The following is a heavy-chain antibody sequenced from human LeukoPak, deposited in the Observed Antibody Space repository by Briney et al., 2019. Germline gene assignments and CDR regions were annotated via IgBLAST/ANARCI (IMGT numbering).Heavy chain of an antibody. J-gene: IGHJ4*02. V-gene: IGHV3-48*02. Sequence: GGSLRLSCAASGFTFSSYSMNWVRQAPGKGREWVSFISSTGGTTFYADSVKGRFTISRDSAKNSLYLQMNSLRDEDTAVYYCARDMGVRGLNDYWGQGTLVTVSS. CDR3: ARDMGVRGLNDY. CDR1: GFTFSSYS. D-gene: IGHD4-17*01. CDR2: ISSTGGTT.